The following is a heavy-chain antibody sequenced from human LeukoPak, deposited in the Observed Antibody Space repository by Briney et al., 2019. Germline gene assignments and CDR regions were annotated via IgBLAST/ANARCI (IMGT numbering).Heavy chain of an antibody. V-gene: IGHV3-48*03. CDR1: GFTFSSCE. CDR3: ARENWFDS. J-gene: IGHJ5*01. Sequence: GGSLRLSCAASGFTFSSCEMNWVRQAPGKGLQWVSYISGSGSTIWYADSVKGRFTISRDNAQNSLYLQMNSLRAEDTAVYYCARENWFDSWGQGTLVTVSS. CDR2: ISGSGSTI.